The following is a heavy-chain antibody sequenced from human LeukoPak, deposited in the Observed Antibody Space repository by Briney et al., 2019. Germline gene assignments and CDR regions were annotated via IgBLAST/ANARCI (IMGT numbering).Heavy chain of an antibody. CDR1: GYSISSGYY. CDR2: IYHSGST. CDR3: AGGATWGYRLLDY. D-gene: IGHD7-27*01. J-gene: IGHJ4*02. Sequence: PSETLSLTCTVSGYSISSGYYWGWIRQPPGKGLEWIGEIYHSGSTNYNPSLKSRVTISVDKSKNQFSLKLSSVTAADTAVYYWAGGATWGYRLLDYWGQGTLVTVSS. V-gene: IGHV4-38-2*02.